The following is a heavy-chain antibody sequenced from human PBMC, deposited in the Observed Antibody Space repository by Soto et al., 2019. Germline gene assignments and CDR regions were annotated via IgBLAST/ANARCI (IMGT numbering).Heavy chain of an antibody. J-gene: IGHJ4*02. CDR2: IYPGDTT. CDR3: HGYGY. CDR1: GFTVSSTNY. Sequence: EVQLVESGGGLIQPGGSLRLSCVVSGFTVSSTNYMSWVRQAPGKGLEWGSVIYPGDTTFYAGSVKGRFTISRDNSKNPLYLQMNSLSAEDTAVYYCHGYGYWGQGTLVTVSS. D-gene: IGHD5-12*01. V-gene: IGHV3-53*01.